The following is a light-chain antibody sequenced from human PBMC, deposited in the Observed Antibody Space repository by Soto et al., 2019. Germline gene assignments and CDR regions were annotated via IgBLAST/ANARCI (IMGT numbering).Light chain of an antibody. J-gene: IGKJ1*01. CDR3: LEYHSAPLT. V-gene: IGKV1-27*01. CDR2: AAS. CDR1: QGISKD. Sequence: DIQMTQSPSSLSASVGDTVTITCRASQGISKDLAWYQQKPGKSPKPLIYAASTLHSAVPSRFGGSGSGTDFTLTIRSLQPEDVATYYCLEYHSAPLTFGQGTKVEIK.